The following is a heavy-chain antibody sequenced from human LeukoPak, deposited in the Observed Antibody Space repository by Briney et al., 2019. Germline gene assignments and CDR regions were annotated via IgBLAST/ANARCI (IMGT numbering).Heavy chain of an antibody. Sequence: GGSLRLSCAASGFTFSSYGMHWVRQAPGKGLEWVAVISYDGSNKYYADSVKGRFTISRDNSKNTLYLQMNSLRAEDAAVYYCAKSDVDTTHSYWGQGTLVTVSS. D-gene: IGHD5-18*01. V-gene: IGHV3-30*18. CDR1: GFTFSSYG. CDR3: AKSDVDTTHSY. J-gene: IGHJ4*02. CDR2: ISYDGSNK.